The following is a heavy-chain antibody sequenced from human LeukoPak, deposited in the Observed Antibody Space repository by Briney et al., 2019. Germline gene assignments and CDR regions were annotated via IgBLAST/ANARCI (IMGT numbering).Heavy chain of an antibody. Sequence: PGGSLRLSCAASGFTFSSYVMSWVRQAPGKGLEWVSAISGSGGSTYYADSLKGRFTISRDNSMDTLYLQMNSLRAEDTAVYYCAKDQSTSHFYFMDVWGKGTTVTVSS. D-gene: IGHD1/OR15-1a*01. V-gene: IGHV3-23*01. CDR3: AKDQSTSHFYFMDV. J-gene: IGHJ6*03. CDR1: GFTFSSYV. CDR2: ISGSGGST.